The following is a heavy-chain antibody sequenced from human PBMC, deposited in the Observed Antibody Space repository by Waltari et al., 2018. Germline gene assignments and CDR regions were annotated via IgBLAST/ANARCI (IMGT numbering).Heavy chain of an antibody. CDR3: ASVYYYDSSDSGWFDP. J-gene: IGHJ5*02. CDR2: ISGGPSSTL. D-gene: IGHD3-22*01. CDR1: GFTFSVHS. V-gene: IGHV3-48*04. Sequence: EEYLVESGGGLVQPGGSLRLTCAASGFTFSVHSMSWVRQAPGKGLEWVSYISGGPSSTLFYADSVKGRFTISRDNAKNSLYLQMDSLRVEDTAVYYCASVYYYDSSDSGWFDPWGQGTLVTVSS.